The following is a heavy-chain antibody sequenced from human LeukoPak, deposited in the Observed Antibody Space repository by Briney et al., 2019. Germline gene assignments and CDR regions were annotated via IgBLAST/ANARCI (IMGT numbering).Heavy chain of an antibody. V-gene: IGHV1-69*13. D-gene: IGHD5-24*01. CDR1: GYTFTGYY. J-gene: IGHJ4*02. CDR3: ASVGEPDGYNGVDY. Sequence: ASVKVSCKASGYTFTGYYMHWVRQAPGQGLEWMGGIIPIFGTANYAQKFQGRVTITADESTSTAYMELSSLRSEDTAVYYCASVGEPDGYNGVDYWGQGTLVTVSS. CDR2: IIPIFGTA.